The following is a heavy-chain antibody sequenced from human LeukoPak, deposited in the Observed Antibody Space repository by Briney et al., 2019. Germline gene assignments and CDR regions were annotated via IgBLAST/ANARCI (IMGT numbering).Heavy chain of an antibody. D-gene: IGHD6-19*01. J-gene: IGHJ4*02. Sequence: PSETLSLTCTVSGASISSYYWSWIRQFPGKGLEWIGYIYYSGNSNYSPSLQSRVTISVDTSKSQFSLKLTSVTAADTAVYYCARVAVAAREYFDYWGQGTLVTVSS. CDR2: IYYSGNS. CDR3: ARVAVAAREYFDY. CDR1: GASISSYY. V-gene: IGHV4-59*01.